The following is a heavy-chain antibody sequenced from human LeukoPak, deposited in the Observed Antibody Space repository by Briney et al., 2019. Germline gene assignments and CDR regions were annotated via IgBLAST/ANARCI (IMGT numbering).Heavy chain of an antibody. CDR2: ISGDGSTT. D-gene: IGHD1-26*01. CDR1: GFTFSNYL. V-gene: IGHV3-74*01. CDR3: AREVVGLAFDY. Sequence: PGGSLRLSCAASGFTFSNYLMHWVRQAPGKGLVWVSRISGDGSTTTYADSVKGRFTSSRDNAKNTLYQQMNSLGVQDTAVYYCAREVVGLAFDYWGQGTLATVSS. J-gene: IGHJ4*02.